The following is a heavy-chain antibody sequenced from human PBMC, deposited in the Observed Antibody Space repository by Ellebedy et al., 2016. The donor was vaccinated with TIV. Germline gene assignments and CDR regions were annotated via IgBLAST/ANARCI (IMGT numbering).Heavy chain of an antibody. CDR1: GFTFSSYW. CDR2: MKEDGSEK. J-gene: IGHJ4*02. CDR3: AKDPSVLPAAMFDY. Sequence: LSLTCAASGFTFSSYWMSWVRQAPGKGLEWVANMKEDGSEKYYVDSVKGRFTISRDNAKNSLYLQMNSLRAEDTAVYYCAKDPSVLPAAMFDYWGQGTLVTVSS. V-gene: IGHV3-7*03. D-gene: IGHD2-2*01.